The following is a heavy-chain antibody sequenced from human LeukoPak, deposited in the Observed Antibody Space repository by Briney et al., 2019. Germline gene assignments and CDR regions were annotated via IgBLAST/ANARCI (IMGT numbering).Heavy chain of an antibody. CDR1: GFTFSSYA. D-gene: IGHD6-13*01. Sequence: GGSLRLSCAASGFTFSSYAMSWVRQAPGKGLEWVSAISGSGGSTYYADSVKGRFTISRDNSKNTLYLQMNSLRAEDTAVYYCAKVRTPHLEYSSRWYGNAFDIWGQGTMVTVSS. J-gene: IGHJ3*02. CDR2: ISGSGGST. CDR3: AKVRTPHLEYSSRWYGNAFDI. V-gene: IGHV3-23*01.